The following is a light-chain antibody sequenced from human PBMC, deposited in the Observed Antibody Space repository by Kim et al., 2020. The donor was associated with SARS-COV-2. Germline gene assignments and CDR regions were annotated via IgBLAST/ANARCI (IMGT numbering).Light chain of an antibody. CDR3: SSHIGSSTWV. J-gene: IGLJ3*02. Sequence: GQSITISSTGTSSDIGNSNFVSWSQQHPGKAPKLLIYDVSKRPSGVSDRFSGSKSGNTASLTISGLQAEDEADYYCSSHIGSSTWVFGGGTQLTVL. V-gene: IGLV2-14*04. CDR1: SSDIGNSNF. CDR2: DVS.